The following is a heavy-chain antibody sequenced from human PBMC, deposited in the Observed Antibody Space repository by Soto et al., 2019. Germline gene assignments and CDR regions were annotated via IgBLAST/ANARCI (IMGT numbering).Heavy chain of an antibody. Sequence: QVQLVESGGGMVQPGRSLRLSRAASGFMFSNHGMHWVRQAPGKGLEWVAVIWSDGNNRYYADSVKGRFTISRDNSKNTVYLQMNSMRAEDTAVYYCVRGDNWNDEASDYWGQGTLVTVSS. CDR1: GFMFSNHG. CDR2: IWSDGNNR. V-gene: IGHV3-33*01. J-gene: IGHJ4*02. CDR3: VRGDNWNDEASDY. D-gene: IGHD1-1*01.